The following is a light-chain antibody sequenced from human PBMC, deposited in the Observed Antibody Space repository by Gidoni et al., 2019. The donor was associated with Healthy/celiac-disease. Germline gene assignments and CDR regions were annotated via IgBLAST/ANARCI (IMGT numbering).Light chain of an antibody. CDR1: QSVLYSSNNKNY. CDR3: QQYYSTPLT. J-gene: IGKJ4*01. CDR2: WAS. Sequence: KSSQSVLYSSNNKNYLAWYQQKPGQPPKLLIYWASTRESGVPDRFSGSGSGTDFTLTIRSLQAEDVAVYYCQQYYSTPLTFGGGTKVEIK. V-gene: IGKV4-1*01.